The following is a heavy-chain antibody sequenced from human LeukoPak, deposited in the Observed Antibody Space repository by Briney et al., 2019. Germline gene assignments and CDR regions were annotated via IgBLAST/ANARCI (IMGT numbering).Heavy chain of an antibody. CDR3: AKVKAYNWNERFDY. CDR1: GYSISSGYY. V-gene: IGHV3-23*01. CDR2: ISGSGGST. J-gene: IGHJ4*02. Sequence: ETLSLTCTVSGYSISSGYYWGWIRQPPGKGLEWVSAISGSGGSTYYADSVKGRFTISRDNSKNTLYLQMNSLRAEDTAVYYCAKVKAYNWNERFDYWGQGTLVTVSS. D-gene: IGHD1-1*01.